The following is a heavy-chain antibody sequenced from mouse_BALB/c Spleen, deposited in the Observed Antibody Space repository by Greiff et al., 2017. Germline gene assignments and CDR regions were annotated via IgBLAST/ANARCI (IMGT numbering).Heavy chain of an antibody. D-gene: IGHD2-3*01. CDR2: ISSGGSYT. Sequence: EVKLVESGGGLVKPGGSLKLSCAASGFTFSSYAMPWVRQSPEKRLEWVAEISSGGSYTYYPDTVTGRFTISRDNAKNTLYLEMSSLRSEDTAMYYCARGWSFAYWGQGTLVTVSA. J-gene: IGHJ3*01. V-gene: IGHV5-9-4*01. CDR1: GFTFSSYA. CDR3: ARGWSFAY.